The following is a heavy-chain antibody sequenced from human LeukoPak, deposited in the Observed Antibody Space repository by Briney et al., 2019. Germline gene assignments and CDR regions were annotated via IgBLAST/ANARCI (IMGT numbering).Heavy chain of an antibody. D-gene: IGHD2-2*01. CDR3: ARVHHQGLFDP. CDR1: GGPISSYY. V-gene: IGHV4-59*01. J-gene: IGHJ5*02. Sequence: PSETLSLTCTVSGGPISSYYWSWIRQPPGKGLEWIGYIYYSGSTNYNPSLKSRVTISVDTSKNQFSLKLSSVTAADTAVYYCARVHHQGLFDPWGQGTLVTVSS. CDR2: IYYSGST.